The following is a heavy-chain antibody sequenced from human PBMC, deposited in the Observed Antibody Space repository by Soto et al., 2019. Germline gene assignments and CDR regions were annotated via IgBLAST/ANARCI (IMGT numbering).Heavy chain of an antibody. Sequence: PGGSLRLSCAASGFTFSSYAMSWVRQAPGKGLEWVSAISGSGGSTYYADSVKGRFTISRDNAKNSLYLQMNSLRAEDTAVYYCARVCLLWFLPRGEAYFDYWGQGTLVTVSS. CDR2: ISGSGGST. CDR1: GFTFSSYA. D-gene: IGHD3-10*01. CDR3: ARVCLLWFLPRGEAYFDY. J-gene: IGHJ4*02. V-gene: IGHV3-23*01.